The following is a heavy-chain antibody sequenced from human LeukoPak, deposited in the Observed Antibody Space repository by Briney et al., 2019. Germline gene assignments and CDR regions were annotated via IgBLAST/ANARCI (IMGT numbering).Heavy chain of an antibody. J-gene: IGHJ3*02. Sequence: GESLKISCKASGDIFTNSWIGWVRQMSGKGLEWMGIIYPGDFDTRYSPSFQGQVIISADKSISTAYLQWSSLKASDTAMYYCARGYGGNSGDAFDIWGQGTMVTVSS. CDR2: IYPGDFDT. V-gene: IGHV5-51*01. CDR3: ARGYGGNSGDAFDI. CDR1: GDIFTNSW. D-gene: IGHD4-23*01.